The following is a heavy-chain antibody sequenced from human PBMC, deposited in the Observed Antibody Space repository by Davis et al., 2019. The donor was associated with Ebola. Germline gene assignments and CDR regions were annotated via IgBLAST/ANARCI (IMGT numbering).Heavy chain of an antibody. CDR3: ARGVAVSGFYFDY. CDR1: GFTFGDYA. CDR2: IYRDGSEK. D-gene: IGHD6-19*01. V-gene: IGHV3-7*03. Sequence: GGSLRLSCTASGFTFGDYAMSWVRQAPGKGLEWVANIYRDGSEKYYVDSVKGRFTISRDNTNNSLYLQMNSLRAEDTAVYYCARGVAVSGFYFDYWGQGTLVTVSS. J-gene: IGHJ4*02.